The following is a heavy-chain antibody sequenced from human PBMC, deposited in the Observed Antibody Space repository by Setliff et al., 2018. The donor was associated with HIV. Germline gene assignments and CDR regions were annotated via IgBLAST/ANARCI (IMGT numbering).Heavy chain of an antibody. V-gene: IGHV3-74*01. CDR2: ISADGSDT. D-gene: IGHD2-15*01. J-gene: IGHJ3*02. CDR1: GFTFSSYW. CDR3: SLGYCSGGSCYSDPEVAFDI. Sequence: LRLSCAASGFTFSSYWFHWVRPAPGKGLVWVSRISADGSDTSYADSVKGRFTISRDNAMNTAYLQMNSLRGEDTALYYCSLGYCSGGSCYSDPEVAFDIWGQGTMVTVSS.